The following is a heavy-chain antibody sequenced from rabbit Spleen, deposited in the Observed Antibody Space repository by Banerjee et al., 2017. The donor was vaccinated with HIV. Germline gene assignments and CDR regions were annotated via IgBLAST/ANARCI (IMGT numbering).Heavy chain of an antibody. V-gene: IGHV1S40*01. Sequence: QSLEESGGDLVKPGASLTLTCTASGFSFSSTYYMCWVRQPPGKGLEWIGYIDPIFGRTYYASWVNGRFTISSHNAQNTLYLQLNSLTAADTATYFCVRDLDDVIGWNFGWWGPGTLVTVS. D-gene: IGHD1-1*01. CDR1: GFSFSSTYY. J-gene: IGHJ4*01. CDR2: IDPIFGRT. CDR3: VRDLDDVIGWNFGW.